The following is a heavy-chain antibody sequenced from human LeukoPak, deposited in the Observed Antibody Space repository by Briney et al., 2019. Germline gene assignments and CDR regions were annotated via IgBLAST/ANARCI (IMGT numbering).Heavy chain of an antibody. CDR2: VSSSSRTI. Sequence: RGSLRLSCTASGFTFNTYSMNWVCPAPGKGLEWVSYVSSSSRTIYYADSVKGRSTISRDNAKNSLYLQMNSLRAEDAAVYYCARDLGLYDDGVNIDFWGQGTLVTVSS. V-gene: IGHV3-48*04. D-gene: IGHD4-23*01. CDR1: GFTFNTYS. J-gene: IGHJ4*02. CDR3: ARDLGLYDDGVNIDF.